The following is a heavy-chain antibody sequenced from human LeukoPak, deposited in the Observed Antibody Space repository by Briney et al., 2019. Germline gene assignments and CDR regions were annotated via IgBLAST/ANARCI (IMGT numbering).Heavy chain of an antibody. CDR3: ARALVSNYGYDAFDF. Sequence: ASVKVSCKTSGYTFTGYYIHWVRQAPGQGLEWLGWINPNTGDTNYAQTFQGRVVLTSDTSVETAYVDLSSLKSDDTAIYYCARALVSNYGYDAFDFWGQGTMVTVSS. V-gene: IGHV1-2*02. D-gene: IGHD4-11*01. J-gene: IGHJ3*01. CDR2: INPNTGDT. CDR1: GYTFTGYY.